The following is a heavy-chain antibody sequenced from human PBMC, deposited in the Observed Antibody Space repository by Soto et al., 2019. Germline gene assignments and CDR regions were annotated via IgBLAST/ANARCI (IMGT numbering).Heavy chain of an antibody. CDR2: IYYSGST. Sequence: QVQLQESGPGLVKPSETLSLTCTVSGGSISSYYWSWLRQPPGKGLEWIGYIYYSGSTNYNPSLKSRVPISVDTSKNQFSLTLNSVTAADTAVYYCARYSGSLQFDYWGQGTLVTVSS. J-gene: IGHJ4*02. V-gene: IGHV4-59*01. CDR3: ARYSGSLQFDY. D-gene: IGHD1-26*01. CDR1: GGSISSYY.